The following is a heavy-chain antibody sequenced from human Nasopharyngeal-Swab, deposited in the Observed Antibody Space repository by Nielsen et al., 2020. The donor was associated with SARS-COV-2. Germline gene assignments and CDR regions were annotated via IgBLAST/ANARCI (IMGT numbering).Heavy chain of an antibody. CDR1: GGSFSGYY. CDR3: ARGKGQQLAY. CDR2: INHSGST. Sequence: GSLRLSCAVYGGSFSGYYWSWIRQPPGKGLEWIGEINHSGSTNYNPSLKSRVTISVDTSKNQFSLKLSSVTAADTSVYYCARGKGQQLAYWGQGTLVTVSS. V-gene: IGHV4-34*01. D-gene: IGHD6-13*01. J-gene: IGHJ4*02.